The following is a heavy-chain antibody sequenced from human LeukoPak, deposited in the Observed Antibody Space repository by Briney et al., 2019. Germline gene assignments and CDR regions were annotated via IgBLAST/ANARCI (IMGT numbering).Heavy chain of an antibody. CDR2: IYYSGST. CDR1: GGSISSSSYY. CDR3: ARDGSYSSGWSGFDP. V-gene: IGHV4-39*07. D-gene: IGHD6-19*01. J-gene: IGHJ5*02. Sequence: SETLCLTCTVSGGSISSSSYYWGWIRQPPGKGMEWIGSIYYSGSTYYNPSLKSRVTISVDTSKNQFSLKLSSVTAADTAVYYCARDGSYSSGWSGFDPWGQGTLVTVSS.